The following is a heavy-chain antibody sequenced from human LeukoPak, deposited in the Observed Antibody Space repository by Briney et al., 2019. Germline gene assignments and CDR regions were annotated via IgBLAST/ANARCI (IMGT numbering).Heavy chain of an antibody. CDR2: IYSGGST. Sequence: GGSLRLSCAASGFTFSSNYMSWVRQAPGKGLEWVSVIYSGGSTYYADSVKGRFTISRDNSKNTLYLQMNSMRAEDTAVYYCARPPLNYYGSGSYLAYWGQGTLVTVSS. D-gene: IGHD3-10*01. J-gene: IGHJ4*02. CDR1: GFTFSSNY. CDR3: ARPPLNYYGSGSYLAY. V-gene: IGHV3-53*01.